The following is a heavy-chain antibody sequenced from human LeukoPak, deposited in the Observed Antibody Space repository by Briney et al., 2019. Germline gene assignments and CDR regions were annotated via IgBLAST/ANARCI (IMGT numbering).Heavy chain of an antibody. CDR1: GGSISSYY. J-gene: IGHJ5*02. V-gene: IGHV4-59*01. Sequence: SEILSLTCTVSGGSISSYYWSWIRQPPGKGLEWIGYIYYSGSTNYNPSLKSRVTISVDTSKNQFSLKLSSVTAADTAVYYCARSRRYLAIVFDPWGQGTLVTVSS. D-gene: IGHD2-2*02. CDR2: IYYSGST. CDR3: ARSRRYLAIVFDP.